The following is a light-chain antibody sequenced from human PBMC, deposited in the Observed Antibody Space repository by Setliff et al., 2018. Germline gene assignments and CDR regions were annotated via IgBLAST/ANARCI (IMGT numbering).Light chain of an antibody. CDR2: EVS. Sequence: QSALTQPPSASGPRGQSVTLSCTGSSSDVGGYDYVSWYQQYPGKAPKLMIYEVSKRPSGVPDRFSGSKSGNTASLTVSGLQAEDEADYYCSSYAGSNNYVVGTGTKV. CDR3: SSYAGSNNYV. J-gene: IGLJ1*01. CDR1: SSDVGGYDY. V-gene: IGLV2-8*01.